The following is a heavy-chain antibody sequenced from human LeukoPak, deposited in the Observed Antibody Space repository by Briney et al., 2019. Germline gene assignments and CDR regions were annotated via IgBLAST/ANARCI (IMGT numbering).Heavy chain of an antibody. CDR2: TTPIFGTA. D-gene: IGHD3-22*01. V-gene: IGHV1-69*05. CDR3: ARHRISMVVVVTPGAFDI. CDR1: GGTFSSYV. Sequence: SVKVSCKASGGTFSSYVVSWVRQAPGQGLEWMGGTTPIFGTANYAQKFQGRVTITTDESTNTAYMELSSLRSEDTAVYYCARHRISMVVVVTPGAFDIWGQGTMVSVSS. J-gene: IGHJ3*02.